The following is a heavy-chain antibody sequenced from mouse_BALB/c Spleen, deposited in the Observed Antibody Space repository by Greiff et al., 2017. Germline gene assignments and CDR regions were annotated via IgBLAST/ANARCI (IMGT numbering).Heavy chain of an antibody. V-gene: IGHV1-80*01. D-gene: IGHD1-1*01. CDR3: ARLGGSSYLDY. CDR1: GYAFSSYW. J-gene: IGHJ2*01. CDR2: IYPGDGDT. Sequence: QVQLQQSGAELVRPGSSVKISCKASGYAFSSYWMNWVKQRPGQGLEWIGQIYPGDGDTNYNGKFKGKATLTADKSSSTAYMQLSSLTSEDSAVYFCARLGGSSYLDYWGQGTTLTVSS.